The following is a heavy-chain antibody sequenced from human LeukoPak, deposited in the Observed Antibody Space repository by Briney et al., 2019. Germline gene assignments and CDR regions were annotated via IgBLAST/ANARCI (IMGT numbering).Heavy chain of an antibody. J-gene: IGHJ4*02. Sequence: SETLSLTCRVDGESFSGYYWIWIRQPPGKGLEWIGEINHSGSTNYNPSLKSRVTLSVDTSKSQFSPKLSSVTASDTAVYYCARHRYCSGGSCYGYYFDYWGQGTLVTVSS. CDR1: GESFSGYY. V-gene: IGHV4-34*01. D-gene: IGHD2-15*01. CDR3: ARHRYCSGGSCYGYYFDY. CDR2: INHSGST.